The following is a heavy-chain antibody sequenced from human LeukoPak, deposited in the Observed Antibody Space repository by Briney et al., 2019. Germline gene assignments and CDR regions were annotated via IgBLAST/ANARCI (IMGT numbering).Heavy chain of an antibody. CDR3: AKNSLPGVRGGFDY. CDR2: IYTGGST. CDR1: GFTVSSNY. J-gene: IGHJ4*02. V-gene: IGHV3-53*01. Sequence: GGSLRLSCAASGFTVSSNYMTWVRQAPGKGLEWVSVIYTGGSTYYADSVKGRFTISGDDSYNTLYLQMNSLRAEDTAVYYCAKNSLPGVRGGFDYWGQGTLVTVSS. D-gene: IGHD3-10*01.